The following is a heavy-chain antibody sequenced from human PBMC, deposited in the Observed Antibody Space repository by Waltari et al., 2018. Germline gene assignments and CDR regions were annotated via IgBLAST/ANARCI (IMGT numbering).Heavy chain of an antibody. CDR2: MNPNSGNT. V-gene: IGHV1-8*01. Sequence: QVQLVQSGAEVKKPGASVKVSCKASGYTFTSYDINWVRQATGQGLEWMGWMNPNSGNTGYEQKFQGRVTISVDTSKNQFSLKLSSVTAADTAVYYCARQGDGSSFDYWGQGTLVTVSS. J-gene: IGHJ4*02. D-gene: IGHD5-12*01. CDR1: GYTFTSYD. CDR3: ARQGDGSSFDY.